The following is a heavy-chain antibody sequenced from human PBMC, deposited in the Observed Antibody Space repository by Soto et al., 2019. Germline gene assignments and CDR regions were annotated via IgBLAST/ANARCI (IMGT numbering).Heavy chain of an antibody. CDR3: ARYIAAAGIDY. D-gene: IGHD6-13*01. J-gene: IGHJ4*02. V-gene: IGHV4-59*01. Sequence: SETLSLTCTVSGGSISSYYWSWIRQPPGKGLEWIGYIYYSGSTNYNPSLKSRVTISVDTSKNQYSLKLSSMTAADTAVYYCARYIAAAGIDYWGQGTLVTVSS. CDR1: GGSISSYY. CDR2: IYYSGST.